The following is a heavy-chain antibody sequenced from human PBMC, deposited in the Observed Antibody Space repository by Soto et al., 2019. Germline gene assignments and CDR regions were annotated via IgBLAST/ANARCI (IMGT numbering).Heavy chain of an antibody. CDR1: GFTFSSHW. Sequence: EVQLVESGGGLVQPGGSLTLSCAASGFTFSSHWMHWVRQAPGKGLMWVSRIDTEGGTIDYADSGEGRFTISRDNVKKMLYLQMSSLRPADTAVYSCARNNWGIAFWGQGVVVTVSS. D-gene: IGHD7-27*01. J-gene: IGHJ4*02. V-gene: IGHV3-74*01. CDR2: IDTEGGTI. CDR3: ARNNWGIAF.